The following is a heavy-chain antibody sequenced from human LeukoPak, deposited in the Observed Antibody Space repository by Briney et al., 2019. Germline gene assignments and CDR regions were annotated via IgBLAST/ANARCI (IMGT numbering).Heavy chain of an antibody. Sequence: GGSLRLSCAASGITVTSNHMSWVRQAPGKGLEWVSAISGSGGSTYYADSVKGRFTISRDNSKNTLYLQMNSLRAEDTAVYYCAKVEYSSSSGIDYWGQGTLVTVSS. CDR1: GITVTSNH. CDR3: AKVEYSSSSGIDY. D-gene: IGHD6-6*01. J-gene: IGHJ4*02. CDR2: ISGSGGST. V-gene: IGHV3-23*01.